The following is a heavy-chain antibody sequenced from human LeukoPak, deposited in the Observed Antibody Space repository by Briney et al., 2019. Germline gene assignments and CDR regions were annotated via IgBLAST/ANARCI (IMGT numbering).Heavy chain of an antibody. CDR1: GYSFASSW. Sequence: GESLKISCKGSGYSFASSWIGWVRQMPGKGLEWIGIIYPDDSDTRYSPSFEGQITISVDKSISTAYLQWSSLKASDTAVYYCARHGHCTNGVCYSNYYYRMDVWGKGTTVTVSS. CDR2: IYPDDSDT. CDR3: ARHGHCTNGVCYSNYYYRMDV. D-gene: IGHD2-8*01. V-gene: IGHV5-51*01. J-gene: IGHJ6*04.